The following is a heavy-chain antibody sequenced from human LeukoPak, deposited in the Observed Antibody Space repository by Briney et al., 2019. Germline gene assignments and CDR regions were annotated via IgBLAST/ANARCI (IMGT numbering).Heavy chain of an antibody. D-gene: IGHD4-17*01. J-gene: IGHJ4*02. CDR2: INHSGTT. V-gene: IGHV4-34*01. CDR3: ASGAGNDYGDYRFDY. CDR1: GASFSTYY. Sequence: PSETLSLTCAVYGASFSTYYWSWIRQSPEKGLEWIGDINHSGTTNYNPSLKSRVTISVDTSKNQFSLKLSSVTAADTAVYYCASGAGNDYGDYRFDYWGQGTLVTVSS.